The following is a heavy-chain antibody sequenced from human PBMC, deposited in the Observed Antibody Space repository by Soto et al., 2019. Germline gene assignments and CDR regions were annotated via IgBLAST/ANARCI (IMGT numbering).Heavy chain of an antibody. J-gene: IGHJ3*02. D-gene: IGHD3-22*01. Sequence: GGSLRLSCAASGFTFSSYAMSWVRQAPGKGLEWVSGISWNSGSIGYADSVKGRFTISRDNAEHSLYLQMNSLRAEDTALYYCAKDIGPYYYDSSGYDIWGQGTMVTVSS. CDR1: GFTFSSYA. V-gene: IGHV3-9*01. CDR3: AKDIGPYYYDSSGYDI. CDR2: ISWNSGSI.